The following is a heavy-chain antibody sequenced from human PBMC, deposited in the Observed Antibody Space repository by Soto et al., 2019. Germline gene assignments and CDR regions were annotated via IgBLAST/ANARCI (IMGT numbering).Heavy chain of an antibody. CDR3: ARTYDCRATPCYRAFDS. V-gene: IGHV3-30*14. Sequence: QVQLVESGGGVVQPGASLRLSCAASGFTFSTDAMHWVRQAPGKGLEWVAAISHDGTNEAYVDSVRGRFTLSSGNSKNTLYPQMTNLSAEDTARYYWARTYDCRATPCYRAFDSWGSGTMVRVS. CDR2: ISHDGTNE. D-gene: IGHD3-22*01. CDR1: GFTFSTDA. J-gene: IGHJ3*02.